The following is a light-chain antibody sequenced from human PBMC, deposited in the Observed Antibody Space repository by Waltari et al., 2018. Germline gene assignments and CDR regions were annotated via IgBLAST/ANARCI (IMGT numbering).Light chain of an antibody. V-gene: IGKV3-15*01. Sequence: EAMMTQSPATLSVSPGDRATLSCRASQSVSNNVAWFQQKPGQAPSPPIYDASTRATGVPARFSGSGSGTEFTLTISSLQTEDFAVYYCQQYNNWPLYTFGQGTKLEIK. CDR1: QSVSNN. J-gene: IGKJ2*01. CDR3: QQYNNWPLYT. CDR2: DAS.